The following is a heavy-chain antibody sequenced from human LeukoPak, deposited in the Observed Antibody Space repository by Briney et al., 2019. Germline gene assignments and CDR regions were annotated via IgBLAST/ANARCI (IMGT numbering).Heavy chain of an antibody. V-gene: IGHV3-21*01. CDR3: ASCGIAVAGDPFDY. CDR1: GFTFSSYS. D-gene: IGHD6-19*01. CDR2: ISSSSSYI. J-gene: IGHJ4*02. Sequence: GGSLRLSCAASGFTFSSYSMNWVRQAPGKGLEWVSSISSSSSYIYYADSVKGRFTISRDNAKNSLYLQMNSLRAEDTAVYYCASCGIAVAGDPFDYWGQGTLVTVSS.